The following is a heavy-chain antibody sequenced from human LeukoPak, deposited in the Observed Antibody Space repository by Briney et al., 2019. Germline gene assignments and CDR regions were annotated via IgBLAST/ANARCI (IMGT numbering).Heavy chain of an antibody. CDR1: GFTFSSYA. Sequence: GGSLRLSCAASGFTFSSYAMSWVRQAPGKGLEWVSAISGSGGSTYYADSVKGRLTISRDNSKNTLYLQMNSLRAGDTAVYYCSYYDILTGYWFDPWGQGTLVTVSS. CDR2: ISGSGGST. D-gene: IGHD3-9*01. V-gene: IGHV3-23*01. CDR3: SYYDILTGYWFDP. J-gene: IGHJ5*02.